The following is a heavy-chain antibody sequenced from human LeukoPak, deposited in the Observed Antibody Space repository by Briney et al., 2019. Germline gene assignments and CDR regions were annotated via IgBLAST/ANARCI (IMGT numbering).Heavy chain of an antibody. CDR2: IYPGDDDT. CDR3: ARHYQYYAILTGYYDY. J-gene: IGHJ4*02. CDR1: GYSFTSYW. D-gene: IGHD3-9*01. Sequence: GESLNISCQGSGYSFTSYWIGWVRQMPGKGLEWMGIIYPGDDDTSYSPSFKGQVTISADKSISTAYLQWSSLKASDTAMYYCARHYQYYAILTGYYDYWGQGTLVTVSS. V-gene: IGHV5-51*01.